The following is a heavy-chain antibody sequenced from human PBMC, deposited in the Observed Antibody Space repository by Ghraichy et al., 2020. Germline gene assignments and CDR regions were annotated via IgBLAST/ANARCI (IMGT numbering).Heavy chain of an antibody. Sequence: GGSLRLSCAASGFTFSDYGTHWVRQAPGKGLEWVAVIWYDGSEKYYADSVKGRFTISRDNSKNTLYLQMNSLRAEDTAVYYCARDQTTSWYQTIDYWGQGTLVTVSS. CDR3: ARDQTTSWYQTIDY. V-gene: IGHV3-33*01. D-gene: IGHD6-13*01. J-gene: IGHJ4*02. CDR2: IWYDGSEK. CDR1: GFTFSDYG.